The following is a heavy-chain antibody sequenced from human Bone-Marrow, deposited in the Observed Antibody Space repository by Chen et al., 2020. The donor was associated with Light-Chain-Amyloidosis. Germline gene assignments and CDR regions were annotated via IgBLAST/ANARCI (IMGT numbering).Heavy chain of an antibody. CDR1: GYTFSSSY. CDR2: FKPFGGSK. D-gene: IGHD6-19*01. CDR3: ARVGYSSGWIFDY. V-gene: IGHV1-46*04. J-gene: IGHJ4*02. Sequence: QVQLVQSGAEVKKPGASGKISCKACGYTFSSSYMHWVGQAPGQGPEWMGIFKPFGGSKTYARKLEGKVTMTWDTSTSTVYMELSCLGSEDTAVYYCARVGYSSGWIFDYWGQGTLVTVSS.